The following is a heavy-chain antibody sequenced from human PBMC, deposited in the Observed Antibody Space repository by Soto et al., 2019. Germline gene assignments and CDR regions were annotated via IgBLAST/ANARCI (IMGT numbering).Heavy chain of an antibody. CDR1: GFTFSSYA. J-gene: IGHJ4*02. CDR2: ISYDGSNK. CDR3: AREGGSGYDYSHLPPNYYFDY. V-gene: IGHV3-30-3*01. D-gene: IGHD5-12*01. Sequence: QVQLVESGGGVVQPGRSLRLSCAASGFTFSSYAMHWVRQAPGKGLEWVAVISYDGSNKYYADSVKGRFTISRDNSKNTLYLQMNSLRAEDTAVYYCAREGGSGYDYSHLPPNYYFDYWGQGTLVTVSS.